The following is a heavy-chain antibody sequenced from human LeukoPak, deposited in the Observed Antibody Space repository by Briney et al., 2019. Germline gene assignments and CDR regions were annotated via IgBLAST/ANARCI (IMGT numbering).Heavy chain of an antibody. D-gene: IGHD1-26*01. CDR2: IWYDGSND. CDR1: GFTFRSYG. CDR3: ARVGSRSYYPDY. J-gene: IGHJ4*02. V-gene: IGHV3-33*01. Sequence: GGSLRLSCVASGFTFRSYGMHWVRQAPGKGLEWVAVIWYDGSNDYYADSVKGRFTISRDNFENTLFLQMNSLRGEDTAMYYCARVGSRSYYPDYWGQGTLVTVSS.